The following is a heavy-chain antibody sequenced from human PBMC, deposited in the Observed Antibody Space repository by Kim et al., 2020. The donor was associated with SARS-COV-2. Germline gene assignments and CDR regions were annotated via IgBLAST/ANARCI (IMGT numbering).Heavy chain of an antibody. CDR3: AREVTTSDY. Sequence: GNPNYALKLQGRVTMTTDTYTSTAYMELRSLRSDDTAVYYCAREVTTSDYWGQGTLVTVSS. V-gene: IGHV1-18*01. D-gene: IGHD4-17*01. J-gene: IGHJ4*02. CDR2: GNP.